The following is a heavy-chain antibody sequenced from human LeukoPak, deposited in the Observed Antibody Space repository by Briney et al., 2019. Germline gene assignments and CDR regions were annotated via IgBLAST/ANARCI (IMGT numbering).Heavy chain of an antibody. D-gene: IGHD3-22*01. J-gene: IGHJ4*02. V-gene: IGHV1-2*02. CDR1: GYTFTGYY. CDR2: INPNSGGT. CDR3: ARGPDYYDSSGYPDY. Sequence: ASVKVSCKASGYTFTGYYMHWVRQAPGQGLEWMGWINPNSGGTNYAQKLQGRVTMTTDTSTSTAYMELRSLRSDDTAVYYCARGPDYYDSSGYPDYWGQGTLVTVSS.